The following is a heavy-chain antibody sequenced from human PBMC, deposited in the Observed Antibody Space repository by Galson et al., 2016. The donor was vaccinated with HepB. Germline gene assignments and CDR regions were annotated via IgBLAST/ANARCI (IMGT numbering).Heavy chain of an antibody. CDR1: GSIFTYYY. CDR3: AAYAGPQMED. Sequence: SVKVSCKASGSIFTYYYLHWVRQAPGQGLEWMGLINPDDTTIYAQRFQGRFTMTKETSTSTLYMELSNLRYEDTAVYYCAAYAGPQMEDWGQGTLVTVSS. V-gene: IGHV1-46*01. D-gene: IGHD2-2*01. CDR2: INPDDTT. J-gene: IGHJ4*02.